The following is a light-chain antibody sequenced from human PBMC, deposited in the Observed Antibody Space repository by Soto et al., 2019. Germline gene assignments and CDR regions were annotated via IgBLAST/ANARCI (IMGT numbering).Light chain of an antibody. V-gene: IGKV1-39*01. J-gene: IGKJ1*01. CDR3: QQSYSTPIT. Sequence: DIQMTQSPSSLSASVGDRVTITCRPSQSISTYLNWYQQKPGKAPSLLIYTASSLHSGVPSRFSGSGSGTDFTLTISSLQPEDFATYYCQQSYSTPITFGQGTKVDIK. CDR2: TAS. CDR1: QSISTY.